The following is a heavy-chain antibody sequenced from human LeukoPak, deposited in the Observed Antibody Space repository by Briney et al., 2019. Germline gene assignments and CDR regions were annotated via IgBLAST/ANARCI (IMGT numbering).Heavy chain of an antibody. J-gene: IGHJ4*02. CDR3: ARAWYSHGTFDH. Sequence: SETLSLTCTVSGGSISGYYWSWIRQPPGKGLEWIGYIYNSGSTNYNPSLKSRVTISLDTSRNQFSLRLSSVIAADTALYYCARAWYSHGTFDHWGQGTLVTASS. V-gene: IGHV4-59*01. CDR2: IYNSGST. D-gene: IGHD5-18*01. CDR1: GGSISGYY.